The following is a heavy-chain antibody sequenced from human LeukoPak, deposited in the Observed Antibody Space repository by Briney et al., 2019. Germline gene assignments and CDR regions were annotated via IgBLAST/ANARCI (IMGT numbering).Heavy chain of an antibody. CDR1: GGSISSYY. CDR2: IYYSGST. J-gene: IGHJ5*02. Sequence: KPSETLSLTCTVSGGSISSYYWSWIRQPPGKGLEWIGYIYYSGSTNYNPSLKSRVTISVDTSKNQFSLKLSSVTAADTAVYYCAGQPLTAYNWLDPWGQGTLVTVYS. V-gene: IGHV4-59*01. CDR3: AGQPLTAYNWLDP.